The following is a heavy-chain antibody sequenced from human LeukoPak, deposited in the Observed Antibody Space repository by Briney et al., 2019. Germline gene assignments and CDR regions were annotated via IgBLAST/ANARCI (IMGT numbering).Heavy chain of an antibody. CDR3: AKNRSGSYIDY. V-gene: IGHV3-30*02. J-gene: IGHJ4*02. CDR2: IQYDGSDK. D-gene: IGHD1-26*01. CDR1: GFTFSTYG. Sequence: GGSLRLSCAASGFTFSTYGMHWVLQAPGKGLEWVAFIQYDGSDKYYADSVKGRFTISRDNSKNTLYLQMNSLRPEDTAVYYCAKNRSGSYIDYWGQGTLVTVSS.